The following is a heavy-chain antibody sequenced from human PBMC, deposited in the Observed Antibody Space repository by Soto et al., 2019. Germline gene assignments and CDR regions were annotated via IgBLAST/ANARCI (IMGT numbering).Heavy chain of an antibody. Sequence: GGSLRLSCAASGFRFNIYAMSWVRQAPGKGLEWVSGISAVYERTSYAGSVKGRFSISRDSSKNTVYLQMSSLRGEDTALYYCAKGRSGEYYYYAMDVWGPGTTVTVSS. D-gene: IGHD6-25*01. CDR1: GFRFNIYA. CDR3: AKGRSGEYYYYAMDV. J-gene: IGHJ6*02. V-gene: IGHV3-23*01. CDR2: ISAVYERT.